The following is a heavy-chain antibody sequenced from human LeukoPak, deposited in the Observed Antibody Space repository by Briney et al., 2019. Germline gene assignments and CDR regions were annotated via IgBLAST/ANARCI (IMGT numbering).Heavy chain of an antibody. D-gene: IGHD3-22*01. Sequence: GGSLRLSCAASGFSFSAYAMRWVRQAPGKGLEWVSGIGASGLNTYYADTVKGRLTISRDNSNNAVYLQLYSLRVDDTAVYYCAKNWDDYDSSGPIDHWGQGALVTVSS. CDR2: IGASGLNT. CDR1: GFSFSAYA. CDR3: AKNWDDYDSSGPIDH. V-gene: IGHV3-23*01. J-gene: IGHJ4*02.